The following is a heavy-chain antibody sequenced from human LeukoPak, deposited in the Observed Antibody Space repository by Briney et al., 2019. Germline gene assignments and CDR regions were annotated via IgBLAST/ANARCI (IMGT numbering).Heavy chain of an antibody. CDR1: GFTFSDYY. CDR3: AREETGDYYDSSGYYFDY. J-gene: IGHJ4*02. D-gene: IGHD3-22*01. CDR2: ISSSGSTI. Sequence: GGSLRLSCAASGFTFSDYYMSWIRQAPGKGLEWVSYISSSGSTIYYADSVKGRFTISRDNAKNSLYLQMNSLRAEDTAVYYCAREETGDYYDSSGYYFDYWGQGTLVTVSS. V-gene: IGHV3-11*01.